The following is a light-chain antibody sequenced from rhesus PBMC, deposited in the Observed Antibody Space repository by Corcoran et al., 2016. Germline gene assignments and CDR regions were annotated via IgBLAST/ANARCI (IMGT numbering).Light chain of an antibody. V-gene: IGKV1-22*01. Sequence: DIQMTQSPSSLSASVGDTVTITCRASQSISSWLDWYQQKPGKAPKLLIYKASGLQSGVPSRFSGSGSGTDFTLTINSLQPGDFATYYCLQYSSSPYSFGQGTKVEIK. CDR3: LQYSSSPYS. J-gene: IGKJ2*01. CDR1: QSISSW. CDR2: KAS.